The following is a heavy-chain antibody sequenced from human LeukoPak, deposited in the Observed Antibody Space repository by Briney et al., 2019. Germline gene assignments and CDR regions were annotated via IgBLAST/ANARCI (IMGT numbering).Heavy chain of an antibody. D-gene: IGHD2-15*01. CDR3: ARHHTPGNPWHLNTEGFRFDS. CDR2: ILPGDSDSNI. CDR1: GYSFTYYW. Sequence: GESLKISCKGSGYSFTYYWIGWVRQRPGQGLEWMAVILPGDSDSNIRYSPSFQGHVTVSADKSITTTYLHWSSLQASDTAIYYCARHHTPGNPWHLNTEGFRFDSWGQGTLVTVSS. V-gene: IGHV5-51*01. J-gene: IGHJ4*02.